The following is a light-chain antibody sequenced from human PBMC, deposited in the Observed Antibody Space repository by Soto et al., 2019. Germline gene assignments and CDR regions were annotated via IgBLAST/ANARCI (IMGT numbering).Light chain of an antibody. CDR1: QSVGSNY. V-gene: IGKV3-20*01. CDR3: QQFDTSPYT. CDR2: GAS. J-gene: IGKJ2*01. Sequence: EIVLTQSPGTLSLSPGERATLSCRASQSVGSNYLAWYQQKPGQAPRLLIYGASSRATGIPDRFSGGGSGTDFTLTISRLGPEDSAVYYCQQFDTSPYTFGQGTKLEIK.